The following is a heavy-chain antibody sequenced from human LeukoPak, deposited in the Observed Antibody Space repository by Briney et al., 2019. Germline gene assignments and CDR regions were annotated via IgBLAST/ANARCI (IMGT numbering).Heavy chain of an antibody. CDR3: ASNYGEYRAYYFDY. J-gene: IGHJ4*02. Sequence: GGSLRLSCAASGFTFSDYYMSWIRQAPGKGLEWVSYISSSGSTIYYADSVKGRFTISRDNAKNSLYLQMNSLRAEDTAVYYCASNYGEYRAYYFDYWGQGTLVTVSS. CDR2: ISSSGSTI. D-gene: IGHD4-17*01. V-gene: IGHV3-11*01. CDR1: GFTFSDYY.